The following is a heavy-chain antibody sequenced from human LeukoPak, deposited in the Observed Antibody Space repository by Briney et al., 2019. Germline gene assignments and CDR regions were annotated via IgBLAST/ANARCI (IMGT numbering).Heavy chain of an antibody. V-gene: IGHV4-39*07. J-gene: IGHJ4*02. CDR3: ARVNYYGSGSFDY. CDR1: GASISSGSYY. D-gene: IGHD3-10*01. CDR2: IYYSGST. Sequence: KPSETLSLTCTVSGASISSGSYYWGWIRQPPGKGLDWIGSIYYSGSTYYTPSLKSRVTISVDTSKNQFSLKLSSVTAADTAVYYCARVNYYGSGSFDYWGQGTLVTVSS.